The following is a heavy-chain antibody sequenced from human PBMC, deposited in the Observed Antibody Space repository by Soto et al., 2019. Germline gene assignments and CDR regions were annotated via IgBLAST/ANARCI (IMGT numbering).Heavy chain of an antibody. D-gene: IGHD3-10*02. Sequence: QVQLQESGPGLVKPSETLSLTCTVSGGSISGYYWSWIRQPPGKGLEWIGYIYYSWSTNHNPSLESRVTISVDTSKNQFSLKLTSVTAADTAVYYCALCSRYYFDYWGQGTLVTVSS. CDR1: GGSISGYY. CDR3: ALCSRYYFDY. J-gene: IGHJ4*02. CDR2: IYYSWST. V-gene: IGHV4-59*08.